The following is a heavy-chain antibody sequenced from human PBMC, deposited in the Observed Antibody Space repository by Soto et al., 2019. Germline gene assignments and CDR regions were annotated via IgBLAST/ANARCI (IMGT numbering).Heavy chain of an antibody. D-gene: IGHD1-20*01. Sequence: GGSLRLSCAASGFSFSTYDMNWVRQAPGKGLEWVSFISNNGKKTYYADSVKGRFTISRDNTKNSLFLQVTSLRADDTAVYFCARESITPPRFFDYWGQGTLVTVSS. V-gene: IGHV3-48*03. J-gene: IGHJ4*02. CDR1: GFSFSTYD. CDR2: ISNNGKKT. CDR3: ARESITPPRFFDY.